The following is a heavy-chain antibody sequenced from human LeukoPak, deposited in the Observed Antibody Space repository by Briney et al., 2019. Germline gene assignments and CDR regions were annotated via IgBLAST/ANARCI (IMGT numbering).Heavy chain of an antibody. CDR1: GYSFTTYW. D-gene: IGHD5-24*01. CDR2: IYPGDSDT. Sequence: HGESLKISCKGSGYSFTTYWIGWVRQMPGKGLEWMGIIYPGDSDTRYSPSFQGQVTISADKSITTAYLQWRSLKASDTAMYYCARWRDVHTETDYWGQGTLVTVSS. V-gene: IGHV5-51*01. J-gene: IGHJ4*02. CDR3: ARWRDVHTETDY.